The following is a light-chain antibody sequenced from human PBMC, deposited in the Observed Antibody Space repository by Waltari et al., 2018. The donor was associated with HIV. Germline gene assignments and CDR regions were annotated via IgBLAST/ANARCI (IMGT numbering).Light chain of an antibody. CDR2: DAS. J-gene: IGKJ4*01. V-gene: IGKV3-11*01. CDR1: QSVSDF. CDR3: QQRSHWTLT. Sequence: SPARLSLSPGERATLSCRANQSVSDFLAWYRQTPGQPPRLLIYDASTRATGTPARFSGSLSGTDFTLTISSLEPEDFAVYYCQQRSHWTLTFGGGTKVEMK.